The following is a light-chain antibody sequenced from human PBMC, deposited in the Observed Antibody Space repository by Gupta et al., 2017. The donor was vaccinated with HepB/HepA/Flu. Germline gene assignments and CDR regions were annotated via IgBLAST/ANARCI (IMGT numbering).Light chain of an antibody. J-gene: IGKJ4*01. Sequence: EIVLTQSPGTLSLSPGERATLFCRASQTIRSDYLAWYQQKPGQAPRLLISSASIRATGIPDRFSGSGSGTDFTLTISRLEPEDFAVYYCQQHGTSHRSTFGKGTQVEIK. CDR1: QTIRSDY. CDR3: QQHGTSHRST. V-gene: IGKV3-20*01. CDR2: SAS.